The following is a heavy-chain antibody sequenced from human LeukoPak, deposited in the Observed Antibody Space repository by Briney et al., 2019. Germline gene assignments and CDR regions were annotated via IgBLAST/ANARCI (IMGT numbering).Heavy chain of an antibody. Sequence: GGSLRLSCEASGFTFSSYAMSWVRQAPGKGLEWVSTISGSGGLTYYADSVKGRFTISRDNAKNSLYLQMNSLRAEDTAVYYCARVSLGSYYFDYWGQGTLVTVSS. CDR3: ARVSLGSYYFDY. D-gene: IGHD3-3*02. J-gene: IGHJ4*02. V-gene: IGHV3-23*01. CDR1: GFTFSSYA. CDR2: ISGSGGLT.